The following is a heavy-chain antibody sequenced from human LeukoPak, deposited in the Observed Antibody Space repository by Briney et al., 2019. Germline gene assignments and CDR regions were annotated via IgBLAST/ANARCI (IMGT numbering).Heavy chain of an antibody. Sequence: GGSLRFSCAAPGLTFSSYGMPGVGQAPGKGLEWGAVIWYDGSNKYYADSVKGRFTISRDNSKNTLYLQMNSLRAEDTAVYYCARDRVGSHETLSIAARRWFDPWGQGTLVTVSS. CDR2: IWYDGSNK. J-gene: IGHJ5*02. V-gene: IGHV3-33*01. CDR3: ARDRVGSHETLSIAARRWFDP. D-gene: IGHD6-6*01. CDR1: GLTFSSYG.